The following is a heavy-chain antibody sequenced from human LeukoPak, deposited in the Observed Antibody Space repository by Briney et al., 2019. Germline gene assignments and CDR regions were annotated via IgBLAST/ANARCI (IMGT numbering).Heavy chain of an antibody. CDR3: AKVGIIVATITGFDY. CDR2: ISGSGGST. V-gene: IGHV3-23*01. Sequence: GGSLRLSCAASGFTFSSYGMHWVRQAPGKGLEWVSAISGSGGSTYYADSVKGRFTISRDNSKNTLYLQMNSLRAEDTAVNYCAKVGIIVATITGFDYWGQGTLVTVSS. J-gene: IGHJ4*02. CDR1: GFTFSSYG. D-gene: IGHD5-12*01.